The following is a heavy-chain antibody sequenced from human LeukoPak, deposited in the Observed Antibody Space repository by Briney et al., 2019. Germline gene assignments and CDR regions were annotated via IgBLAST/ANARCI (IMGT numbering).Heavy chain of an antibody. CDR2: ISSSSSYI. V-gene: IGHV3-21*01. CDR1: GFTFSSYA. D-gene: IGHD3-9*01. CDR3: ARDYYDILTGSEVRVGY. J-gene: IGHJ4*02. Sequence: PGGSLRLSCAASGFTFSSYAMHWVRQAPGKGLEWVSSISSSSSYIYYADSVKGRFTISRDNAKNSLYLQMNSLRAGDTAVYYCARDYYDILTGSEVRVGYWGQGTLVTVSS.